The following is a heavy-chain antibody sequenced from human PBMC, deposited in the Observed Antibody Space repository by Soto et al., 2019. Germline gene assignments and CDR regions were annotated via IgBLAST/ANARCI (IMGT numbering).Heavy chain of an antibody. V-gene: IGHV4-59*01. D-gene: IGHD1-26*01. Sequence: SETLSLTCTVSGGSISSYYWSWIRQPPGKGLEWIGYIYYSGSTNYNPSLKSRVTISVDTSKNQFSLKLSSVTAADTAVYYCARDQRGSYYSNYYYGMDVWGQGTTVTVSS. J-gene: IGHJ6*02. CDR1: GGSISSYY. CDR3: ARDQRGSYYSNYYYGMDV. CDR2: IYYSGST.